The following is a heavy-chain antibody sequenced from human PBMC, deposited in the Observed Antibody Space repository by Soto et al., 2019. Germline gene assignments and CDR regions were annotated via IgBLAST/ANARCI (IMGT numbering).Heavy chain of an antibody. CDR3: ARVNDIVVVPAAVSMDV. Sequence: QVQLQQWGAGLLKPSETLSLTCAVYGGSFSGYYWSWIRQSPGKGLEWIGEINHSGSTNYNPSLKSRVTLSVDTSRSQFSLKLSSVTAAHTAVYYCARVNDIVVVPAAVSMDVWGHGTTVTVSS. CDR2: INHSGST. CDR1: GGSFSGYY. D-gene: IGHD2-2*01. V-gene: IGHV4-34*01. J-gene: IGHJ6*02.